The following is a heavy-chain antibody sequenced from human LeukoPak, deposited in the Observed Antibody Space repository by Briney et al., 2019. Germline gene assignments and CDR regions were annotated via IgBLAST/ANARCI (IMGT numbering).Heavy chain of an antibody. J-gene: IGHJ4*02. CDR1: GFTFSSYG. D-gene: IGHD5-24*01. CDR2: VNQDGSGK. V-gene: IGHV3-7*01. CDR3: TSANYGPAY. Sequence: GGSLRLSCAASGFTFSSYGMHWVRQAPGKGLEWVVNVNQDGSGKYYVDSVKGRFTISKDNAKNSLYLQMNSLRAEDTAVYYCTSANYGPAYWGQGTLVTVSS.